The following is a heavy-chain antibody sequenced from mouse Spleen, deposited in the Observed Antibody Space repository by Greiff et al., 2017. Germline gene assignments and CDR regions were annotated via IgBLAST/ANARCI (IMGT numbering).Heavy chain of an antibody. CDR2: IHPNSGST. V-gene: IGHV1-64*01. Sequence: QVQLQQPGAELVKPGASVKLSCKASGYTFTSYWMHWVKQRPGQGLEWIGMIHPNSGSTNYNEKFKSKATLTVDKSSSTAYMQLSSLTSEDSAVYYCANYYDGSYGYFDVWGAGTTVTVSS. CDR1: GYTFTSYW. D-gene: IGHD1-1*01. CDR3: ANYYDGSYGYFDV. J-gene: IGHJ1*01.